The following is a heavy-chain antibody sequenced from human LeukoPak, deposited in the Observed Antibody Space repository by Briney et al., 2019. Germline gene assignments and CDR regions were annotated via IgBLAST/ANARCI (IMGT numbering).Heavy chain of an antibody. Sequence: PSETLSLTCTVSGGSISSYYWSWIRQPPGKGLEWIGYIYYSGSTNYNPSLKSRVTISVDKSKNQFSLKLSSVTAADTAVYYCARVGYYYGSGSYYAGSFDYWGQGTLVTVSS. D-gene: IGHD3-10*01. CDR2: IYYSGST. J-gene: IGHJ4*02. CDR1: GGSISSYY. CDR3: ARVGYYYGSGSYYAGSFDY. V-gene: IGHV4-59*12.